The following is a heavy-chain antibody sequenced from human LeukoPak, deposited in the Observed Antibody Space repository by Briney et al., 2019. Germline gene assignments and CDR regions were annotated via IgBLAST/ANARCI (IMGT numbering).Heavy chain of an antibody. CDR2: ISYDGSNK. Sequence: GGSLRLSCAASGSTFSTNGMHWVRQAPGKGLEWVAVISYDGSNKYYADSVKGRFTISRDNSKNTLYLQMNSLRAEDTAVYYCARDTAMVLWGQGTLVTVSS. J-gene: IGHJ4*02. V-gene: IGHV3-30*03. D-gene: IGHD5-18*01. CDR1: GSTFSTNG. CDR3: ARDTAMVL.